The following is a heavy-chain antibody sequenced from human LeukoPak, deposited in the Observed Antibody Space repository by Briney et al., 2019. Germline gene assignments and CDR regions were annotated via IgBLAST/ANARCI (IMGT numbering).Heavy chain of an antibody. CDR2: INAGNGNT. J-gene: IGHJ5*02. D-gene: IGHD2-15*01. Sequence: ASVKVSCKASGYTFTSYAMHWVRQAPGQRLEWMGWINAGNGNTKYSQEFQGRVTITRDTSASTAYMELSSLRSEDTAVYYCARWEVVAARRWFDPWGQGTLVTVSS. V-gene: IGHV1-3*03. CDR1: GYTFTSYA. CDR3: ARWEVVAARRWFDP.